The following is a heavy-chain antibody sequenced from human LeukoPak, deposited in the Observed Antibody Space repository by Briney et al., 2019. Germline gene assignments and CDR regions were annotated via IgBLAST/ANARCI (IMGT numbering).Heavy chain of an antibody. D-gene: IGHD3-10*01. CDR1: GGSISSYY. Sequence: PSETLSLTCTVSGGSISSYYWGWLRQPPGKGLEWVGYIYYSGSTNYNPSLKSRVTISVDTSKNQFSLKLSSGTAADTAVYYCARDWLGEPTMGWFDPWGQGTLVTVSS. J-gene: IGHJ5*02. V-gene: IGHV4-59*12. CDR2: IYYSGST. CDR3: ARDWLGEPTMGWFDP.